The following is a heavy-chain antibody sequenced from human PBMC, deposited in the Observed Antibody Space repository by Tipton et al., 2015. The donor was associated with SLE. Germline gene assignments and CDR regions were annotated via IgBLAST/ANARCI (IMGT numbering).Heavy chain of an antibody. CDR3: ARDPHKYSSPWYYFAY. V-gene: IGHV3-30*04. Sequence: SLRLSCSASGFIFGDYAMYWVRQGPGKGLEWVAAISYDGVRKFYADSVKGRFTISRDDSRNTLYLQMSSLRPEDTALYYCARDPHKYSSPWYYFAYWGQGTVVTVSS. CDR2: ISYDGVRK. J-gene: IGHJ4*02. D-gene: IGHD6-19*01. CDR1: GFIFGDYA.